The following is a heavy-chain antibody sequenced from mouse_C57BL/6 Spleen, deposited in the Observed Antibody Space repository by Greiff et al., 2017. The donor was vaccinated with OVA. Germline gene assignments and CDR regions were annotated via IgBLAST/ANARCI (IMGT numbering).Heavy chain of an antibody. D-gene: IGHD5-5*01. Sequence: VQLKESGPELVKPGASVKISCKASGYSFTDYNMNWVKQSNGKSLEWIGVINPNYGTTSYNQKFKGKATLTVDQSSSTAYMQLNSLTSEDSAVYYCARERSHYPYYAMDYWGQGTSVTVSS. J-gene: IGHJ4*01. CDR2: INPNYGTT. CDR3: ARERSHYPYYAMDY. CDR1: GYSFTDYN. V-gene: IGHV1-39*01.